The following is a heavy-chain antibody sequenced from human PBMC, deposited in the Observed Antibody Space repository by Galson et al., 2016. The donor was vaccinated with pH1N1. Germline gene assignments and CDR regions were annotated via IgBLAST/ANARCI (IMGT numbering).Heavy chain of an antibody. J-gene: IGHJ5*02. Sequence: SVKVPCKASGYTFIVHYIHWARQAPGHGLEWMGWINPNSGGTNYAQNFQGRVTLTRDTSINTAYMELSSLTSDDTAVYYCATGSGNSWFDPWGQGTLVTVSS. CDR3: ATGSGNSWFDP. CDR2: INPNSGGT. V-gene: IGHV1-2*02. D-gene: IGHD3-10*01. CDR1: GYTFIVHY.